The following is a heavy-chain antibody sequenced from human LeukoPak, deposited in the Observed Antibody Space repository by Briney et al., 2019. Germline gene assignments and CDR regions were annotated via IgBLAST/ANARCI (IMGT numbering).Heavy chain of an antibody. CDR1: GFTVSSNY. CDR3: AREGGYCSSTSCPYGYYYYMDV. D-gene: IGHD2-2*01. V-gene: IGHV3-53*01. J-gene: IGHJ6*03. CDR2: IYNGDST. Sequence: GGSLRLSCAASGFTVSSNYMSWVRQAPGKGLEWVSVIYNGDSTYYADSVKGRFTISRDNAKNSLYLQMNSLRAEDTAVYYCAREGGYCSSTSCPYGYYYYMDVWGKGTTVTVSS.